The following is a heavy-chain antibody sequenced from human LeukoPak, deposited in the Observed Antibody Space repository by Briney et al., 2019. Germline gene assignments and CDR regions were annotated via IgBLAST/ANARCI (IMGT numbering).Heavy chain of an antibody. Sequence: GGSLILSCAASGFIFRNYWMKWIRQAPGKGLEWVATIKQDGSEQYYVDSVKGRFTISRDNSKNTLFLQMNSLRDDDTAVYYCARGTTSLDPWGQGTLVTVS. CDR3: ARGTTSLDP. CDR2: IKQDGSEQ. V-gene: IGHV3-7*02. CDR1: GFIFRNYW. D-gene: IGHD1-14*01. J-gene: IGHJ5*02.